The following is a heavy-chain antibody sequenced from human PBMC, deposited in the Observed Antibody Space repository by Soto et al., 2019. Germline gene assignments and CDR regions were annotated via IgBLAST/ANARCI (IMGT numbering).Heavy chain of an antibody. CDR1: GFIFSSDW. Sequence: AGGALXLPCAASGFIFSSDWMYWVRQAPGKGLVWVSHINSDGSSTTYADSVRGRFTMSRNNAKTTVYLQMNSLRAEDTAVYYCASVGYXSSCYCYYYMAVWGKRTTVXVSS. V-gene: IGHV3-74*01. CDR3: ASVGYXSSCYCYYYMAV. CDR2: INSDGSST. J-gene: IGHJ6*03. D-gene: IGHD6-13*01.